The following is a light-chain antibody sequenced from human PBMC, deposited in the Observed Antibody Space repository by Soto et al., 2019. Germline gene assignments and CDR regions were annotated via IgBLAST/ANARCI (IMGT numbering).Light chain of an antibody. CDR2: GTT. CDR1: SSNIGAGHD. J-gene: IGLJ2*01. CDR3: QSYDTSLSGHVI. Sequence: QSVLTQPPSVSGAPGQRVTISCTGTSSNIGAGHDVHWYQQLPGAAPKLLIYGTTNRPSGVPDRFFGSRSGTSASVAITGLQADDEADYYCQSYDTSLSGHVIFGGGTKVTVL. V-gene: IGLV1-40*01.